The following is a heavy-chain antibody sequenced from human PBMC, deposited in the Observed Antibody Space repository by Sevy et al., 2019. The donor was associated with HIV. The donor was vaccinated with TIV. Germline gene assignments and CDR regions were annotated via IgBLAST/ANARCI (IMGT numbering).Heavy chain of an antibody. CDR2: IYYNGHI. V-gene: IGHV4-59*08. D-gene: IGHD1-26*01. CDR3: AGENAWGRGYS. Sequence: TLSLTCTVSGGSITSLYWNWIRQPPGKGLEWISNIYYNGHIHYNPPLKSRVTLTLDPSKNQFSLRLSSVTAADTAMYYCAGENAWGRGYSWGQGTLVTVSS. CDR1: GGSITSLY. J-gene: IGHJ4*02.